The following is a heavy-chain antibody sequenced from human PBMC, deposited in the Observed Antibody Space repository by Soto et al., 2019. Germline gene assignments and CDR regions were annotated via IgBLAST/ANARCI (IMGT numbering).Heavy chain of an antibody. CDR1: GGSISSYY. Sequence: PSETLSLTCTVSGGSISSYYWSWIRQPPGKGLEWIGYIYYGGSTNYNPSLKSRVTISVDTSKNQFSLKLSSVTAADTAVYYCAARYDFWSGSRVTDYYYYMDVWGKGTTVTVS. D-gene: IGHD3-3*01. CDR3: AARYDFWSGSRVTDYYYYMDV. V-gene: IGHV4-59*01. J-gene: IGHJ6*03. CDR2: IYYGGST.